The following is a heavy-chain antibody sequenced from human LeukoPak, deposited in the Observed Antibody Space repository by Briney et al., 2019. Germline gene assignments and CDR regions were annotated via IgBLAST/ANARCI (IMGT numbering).Heavy chain of an antibody. D-gene: IGHD2-15*01. Sequence: PSETLSLTCAVYGGSFSGYYWSWIRQPPGKGLEWIGEINHSGSTNYNPSLKSRVTISVDTSKNQFSLKLISVPAADTAVYYCAGSIGYCNGGRCSHFDYWGQGTLVTLFS. J-gene: IGHJ4*02. CDR1: GGSFSGYY. CDR2: INHSGST. CDR3: AGSIGYCNGGRCSHFDY. V-gene: IGHV4-34*01.